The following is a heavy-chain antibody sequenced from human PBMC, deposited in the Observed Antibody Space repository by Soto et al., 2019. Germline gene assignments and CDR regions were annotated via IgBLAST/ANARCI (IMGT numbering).Heavy chain of an antibody. CDR3: ARDGAIAVARYYFDY. V-gene: IGHV1-46*01. Sequence: GASVKVSCKASGYTFTSYYMHWLRQAPGQGLEWMGIINPSGGSTSYAQKFQGRVTMTRDTSTSTVYMELSSLRSEDTAVYYCARDGAIAVARYYFDYWGQGTLVTVSS. CDR1: GYTFTSYY. J-gene: IGHJ4*02. CDR2: INPSGGST. D-gene: IGHD6-19*01.